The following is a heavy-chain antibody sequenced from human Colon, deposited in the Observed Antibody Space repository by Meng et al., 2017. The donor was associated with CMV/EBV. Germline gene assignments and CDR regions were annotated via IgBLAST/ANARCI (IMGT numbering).Heavy chain of an antibody. V-gene: IGHV3-30-3*01. CDR3: ARVDYDY. D-gene: IGHD4-11*01. J-gene: IGHJ4*02. CDR1: GFTFSSYP. CDR2: ISNDGSNK. Sequence: GGSLRLYCAASGFTFSSYPMHWVRQAPGKGLEWVTVISNDGSNKYYADSVKGRFTISRDNSKNTLYLQMNSLRGEDTATYYCARVDYDYWGQGTLVTVSS.